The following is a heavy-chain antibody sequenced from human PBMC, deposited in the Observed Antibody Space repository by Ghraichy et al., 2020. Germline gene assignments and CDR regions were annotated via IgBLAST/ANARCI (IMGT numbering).Heavy chain of an antibody. D-gene: IGHD2-2*01. J-gene: IGHJ6*02. CDR1: GFSLSTSGVG. Sequence: SGPTLVKPTQTLTLTCTFSGFSLSTSGVGVGWIRQPPGKALEWLALIYWNDDKRYSPSLKSRLTITKDTSKNQVVLTMTNMDPVDTATYYCARQWEYQLLPYGMDVWGQGTTVTVSS. CDR2: IYWNDDK. CDR3: ARQWEYQLLPYGMDV. V-gene: IGHV2-5*01.